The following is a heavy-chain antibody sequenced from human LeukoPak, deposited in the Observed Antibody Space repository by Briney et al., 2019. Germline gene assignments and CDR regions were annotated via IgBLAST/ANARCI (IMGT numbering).Heavy chain of an antibody. V-gene: IGHV3-21*01. Sequence: GGSLRLSCAASGCTFSSYSMNWVRQAPGKGLDWVSSISSSSSYIYYADSVKGRFTISRDNAKNSLYLQMNSLRAEDTAVYYCARDRQQLFDYWGQGTLVTVSS. D-gene: IGHD6-13*01. CDR2: ISSSSSYI. CDR3: ARDRQQLFDY. CDR1: GCTFSSYS. J-gene: IGHJ4*02.